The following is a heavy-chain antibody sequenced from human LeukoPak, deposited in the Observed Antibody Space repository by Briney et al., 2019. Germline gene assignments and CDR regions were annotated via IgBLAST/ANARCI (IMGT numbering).Heavy chain of an antibody. CDR3: AILYSYGYDDAFDI. Sequence: GASVKVSCKASGYTFTSYDINWVRQATGQGLEWMGWMNPNSGNTGYAQKFQGRVTITRNTSISTAYMELSSLRSEDTAVYYCAILYSYGYDDAFDIWGQGTMVTVSS. J-gene: IGHJ3*02. D-gene: IGHD5-18*01. CDR2: MNPNSGNT. V-gene: IGHV1-8*03. CDR1: GYTFTSYD.